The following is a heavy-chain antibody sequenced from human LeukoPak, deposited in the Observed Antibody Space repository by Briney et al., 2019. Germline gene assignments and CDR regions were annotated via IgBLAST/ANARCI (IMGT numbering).Heavy chain of an antibody. CDR1: GGSISIYY. J-gene: IGHJ4*02. CDR2: IYYSGST. Sequence: SETLSLTCTVSGGSISIYYGSWIRQPPGKGLEWIGYIYYSGSTNYNPSLKSRVTISVYTYKNQFSLKLSSVTAADTAVYYCASASPSGIAAAGPTGRFDYWGQGTLVTVSS. V-gene: IGHV4-59*01. CDR3: ASASPSGIAAAGPTGRFDY. D-gene: IGHD6-13*01.